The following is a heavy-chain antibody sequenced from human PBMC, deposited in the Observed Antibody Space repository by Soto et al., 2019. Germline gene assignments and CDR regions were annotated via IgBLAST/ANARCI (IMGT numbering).Heavy chain of an antibody. V-gene: IGHV1-3*01. CDR3: ARDQYSGGYIYGYEAFPFGH. D-gene: IGHD5-18*01. J-gene: IGHJ4*02. Sequence: ASVKVSCKASGYTFTSYAMHWVRQAPGQRLEWMGWINAGNGNTKYSQKFQGRVTITRDTSASTAYMELSSLRSEDTAVYYCARDQYSGGYIYGYEAFPFGHWGQGTRVTVPS. CDR1: GYTFTSYA. CDR2: INAGNGNT.